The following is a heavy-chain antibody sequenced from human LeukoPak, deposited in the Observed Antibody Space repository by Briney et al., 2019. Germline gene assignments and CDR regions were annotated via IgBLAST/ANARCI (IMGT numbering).Heavy chain of an antibody. V-gene: IGHV3-21*01. Sequence: PGGSLKLSCAASGFTFSGSAMHWVRQAPGKGLEWVSSISSRSTYIYYADSVKGRFTISRDNAKNSLTLQMNSLRAEDTAVYYCARDEPDAKLDYWGQGTLVTVSS. D-gene: IGHD5-24*01. J-gene: IGHJ4*02. CDR2: ISSRSTYI. CDR3: ARDEPDAKLDY. CDR1: GFTFSGSA.